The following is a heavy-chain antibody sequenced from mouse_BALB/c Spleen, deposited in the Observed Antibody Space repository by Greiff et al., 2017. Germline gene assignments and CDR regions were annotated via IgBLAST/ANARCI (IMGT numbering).Heavy chain of an antibody. Sequence: EVQVVESGGGLVKPGGSLKLSCAASGFTFSSYAMSWVRQSPEKRLEWVAEISSGGSYTYYPDTVTGRFTISRDNAKNTLYLEMSSLRSEDTAMYYCARGDTTATYFDYWGQGTTLTVSS. J-gene: IGHJ2*01. CDR2: ISSGGSYT. D-gene: IGHD1-2*01. CDR3: ARGDTTATYFDY. CDR1: GFTFSSYA. V-gene: IGHV5-9-4*01.